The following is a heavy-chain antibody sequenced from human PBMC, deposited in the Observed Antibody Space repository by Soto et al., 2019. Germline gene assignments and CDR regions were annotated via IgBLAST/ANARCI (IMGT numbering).Heavy chain of an antibody. CDR3: ARWKGGLLWFGELPHYGMDV. J-gene: IGHJ6*02. V-gene: IGHV4-28*01. Sequence: QVQLQESGPGLVKPSDTLSLTCAVSGYSISSSNWWGWIRQPPGKGLEWIGYIYYSGSTYYNPSLKSRVTMSVDTSKNQFSLKLSSVTAVDTAVYYCARWKGGLLWFGELPHYGMDVWGQGTTVTVSS. D-gene: IGHD3-10*01. CDR2: IYYSGST. CDR1: GYSISSSNW.